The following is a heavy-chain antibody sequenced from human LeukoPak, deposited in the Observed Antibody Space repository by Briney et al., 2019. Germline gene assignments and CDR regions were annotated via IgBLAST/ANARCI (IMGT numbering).Heavy chain of an antibody. V-gene: IGHV3-7*01. Sequence: GESLRLSCTASGFTFSNFWMGWVRQAPGKGLEWVANIKQDETEKFYLGSVKGRFTISRDNAKNSLYLQMNSLRAEDTAVYYCAKDLDYYDSSGYYYPDYWGQGTLVTVSS. D-gene: IGHD3-22*01. CDR3: AKDLDYYDSSGYYYPDY. CDR2: IKQDETEK. CDR1: GFTFSNFW. J-gene: IGHJ4*02.